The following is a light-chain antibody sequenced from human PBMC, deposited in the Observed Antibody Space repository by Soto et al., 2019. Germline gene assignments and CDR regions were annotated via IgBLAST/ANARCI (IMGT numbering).Light chain of an antibody. CDR2: DAS. CDR3: PQYYKWPPT. CDR1: QSASRN. V-gene: IGKV3-15*01. Sequence: EIGGAQCPATLTVSPGEIFTLACRASQSASRNLAWYQQKPGQTPRLLIYDASTRATDIPARFSGSVSGTDFTLAFTSPLSEDFAVYYCPQYYKWPPTFGGGTKVDI. J-gene: IGKJ4*01.